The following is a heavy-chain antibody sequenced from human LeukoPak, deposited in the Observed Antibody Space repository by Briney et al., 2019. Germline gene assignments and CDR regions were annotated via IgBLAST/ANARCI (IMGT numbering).Heavy chain of an antibody. J-gene: IGHJ5*02. V-gene: IGHV4-39*07. CDR2: IYYSGST. D-gene: IGHD3-10*01. CDR1: GDSIRGSSYH. CDR3: TREVEGYSYASGRFLHFDP. Sequence: PSETLSLTCTVSGDSIRGSSYHWGWIRQPPGKGLEWIGSIYYSGSTYNNRSLKRRLTISIDTSKNQFSLRLSSVTAADTAVYYCTREVEGYSYASGRFLHFDPWGQGTLVTVSS.